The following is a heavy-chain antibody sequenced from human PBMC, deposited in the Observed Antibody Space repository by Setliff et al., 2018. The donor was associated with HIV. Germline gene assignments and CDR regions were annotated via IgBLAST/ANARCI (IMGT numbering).Heavy chain of an antibody. CDR2: IYYSGST. CDR3: ARHASYYDILTGYQYGPFDY. Sequence: SETLSLTCAVSGGSISSYYWSWMRQPPGKGLEWIGYIYYSGSTNYNPSLKSRVTISVDTSKNQFSLKLSSVTAADTAVYYCARHASYYDILTGYQYGPFDYWGQGSLVTVSS. J-gene: IGHJ4*02. CDR1: GGSISSYY. D-gene: IGHD3-9*01. V-gene: IGHV4-59*08.